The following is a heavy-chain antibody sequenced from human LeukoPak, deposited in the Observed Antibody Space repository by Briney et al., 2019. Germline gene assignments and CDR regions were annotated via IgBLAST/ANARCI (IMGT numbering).Heavy chain of an antibody. CDR2: ISSGGDTL. J-gene: IGHJ4*02. CDR3: ARGDGVYDYVWGRSY. V-gene: IGHV3-11*01. D-gene: IGHD3-16*01. Sequence: GGSLRLSCAASGFMFSDYYMVWTRQAPGKGLEWIAYISSGGDTLFYADSVKGRFTISRDNSGDSLYLQMDSLRAEDTAVYCCARGDGVYDYVWGRSYWGQGTLVTVSS. CDR1: GFMFSDYY.